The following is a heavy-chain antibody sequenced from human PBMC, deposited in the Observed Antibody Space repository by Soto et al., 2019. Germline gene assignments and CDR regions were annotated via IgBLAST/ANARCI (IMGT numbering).Heavy chain of an antibody. Sequence: EVQLLESGGGLVQPGGSLRLSCTASGFTFSSSPMTWVRQAPGKGLEWVSTIRGSTDSTYYADSVKGRLTISRDNSKNTLYLEMKRLRAEDTAVYYCAKKGGYGDFGIYFDYWGQGTLVTVSS. CDR3: AKKGGYGDFGIYFDY. J-gene: IGHJ4*02. V-gene: IGHV3-23*01. D-gene: IGHD4-17*01. CDR1: GFTFSSSP. CDR2: IRGSTDST.